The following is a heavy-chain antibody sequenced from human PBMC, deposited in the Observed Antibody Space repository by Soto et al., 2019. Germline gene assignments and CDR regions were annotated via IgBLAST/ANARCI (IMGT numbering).Heavy chain of an antibody. Sequence: QVQLVQSGAEVKKPGSSVKVSCKASGGTFSSYAISWVRQAPGQGLEWMGGIIPISGTANDAHKFQGRVTITADESTSTAYMELSSLRSEDTAVYYCARSQGSSTSLEIYYYYYYGMDVWGQGTTVTVS. CDR2: IIPISGTA. V-gene: IGHV1-69*01. D-gene: IGHD2-2*01. CDR1: GGTFSSYA. J-gene: IGHJ6*02. CDR3: ARSQGSSTSLEIYYYYYYGMDV.